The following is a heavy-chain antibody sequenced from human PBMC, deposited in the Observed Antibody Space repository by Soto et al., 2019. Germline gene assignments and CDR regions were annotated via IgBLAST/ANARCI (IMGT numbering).Heavy chain of an antibody. J-gene: IGHJ6*03. Sequence: ASVKVSCKASGYTFTSYAMHWVRQAPGQRLEWMGWINAGNGNTKYSQKFQGRVTITRDTSASTAYMELSSLRSEDTAVYYCARGPRRVVVPAADYYYYCYMDVWGKGTTVTVSS. CDR2: INAGNGNT. CDR3: ARGPRRVVVPAADYYYYCYMDV. D-gene: IGHD2-2*01. CDR1: GYTFTSYA. V-gene: IGHV1-3*01.